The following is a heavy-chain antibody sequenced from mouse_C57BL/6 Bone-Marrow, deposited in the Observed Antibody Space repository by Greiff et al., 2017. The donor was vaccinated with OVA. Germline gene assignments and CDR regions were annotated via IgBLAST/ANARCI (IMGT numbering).Heavy chain of an antibody. CDR3: ARWRDY. CDR2: INPNNGGT. Sequence: VQLQQSGPELVKPGASVKLSCKASGYTFTDYYMNWVKQSPGKSLEWIGDINPNNGGTSYNQKFKGKATLTVDKSSSTAYMERRSLTSEDVAVYYCARWRDYWGQGTTLTVSS. CDR1: GYTFTDYY. V-gene: IGHV1-26*01. J-gene: IGHJ2*01.